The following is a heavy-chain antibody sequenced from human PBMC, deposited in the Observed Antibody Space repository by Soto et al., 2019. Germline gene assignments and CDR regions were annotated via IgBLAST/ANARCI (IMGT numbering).Heavy chain of an antibody. CDR3: ARVPGRL. CDR2: VYSSGAT. D-gene: IGHD3-10*01. V-gene: IGHV3-53*02. J-gene: IGHJ4*02. Sequence: QLVETGGGLIQPGTSLTLSCAASGFSVSRNYMTWVRQAPGKGLEWVSFVYSSGATFYADSVKGRFILSRDDSQNTMYLKMNNLRAEDTAVDYCARVPGRLWGRGTLVTVAS. CDR1: GFSVSRNY.